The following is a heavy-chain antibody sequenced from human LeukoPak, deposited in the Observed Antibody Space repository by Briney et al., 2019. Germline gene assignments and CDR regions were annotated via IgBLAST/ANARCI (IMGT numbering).Heavy chain of an antibody. CDR1: GGSFSGYY. V-gene: IGHV4-34*01. J-gene: IGHJ4*02. D-gene: IGHD3-9*01. Sequence: SPSETLSLTCAVYGGSFSGYYWSWIRQPPGKGLEWIGEINHSGSTNYNPSLKSRVTISVDTSKNQFSLKLSSVTAADTAVYYCAREGGLRYFDWLFDYFDYWGQGTLVTVSS. CDR2: INHSGST. CDR3: AREGGLRYFDWLFDYFDY.